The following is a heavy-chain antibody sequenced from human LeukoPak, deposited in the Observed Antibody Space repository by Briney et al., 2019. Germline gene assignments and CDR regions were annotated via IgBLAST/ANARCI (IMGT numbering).Heavy chain of an antibody. J-gene: IGHJ4*02. D-gene: IGHD6-19*01. CDR2: ISSSDNPI. CDR1: GFTFSNYY. Sequence: PGGSLRPSCAASGFTFSNYYMSWIRQAPGKGLEWVSYISSSDNPIYHADSVKGRFIISRDNAKNPLYLQMNSLRAEDTAVYYCAREYSSGWYIFDYWGQGTLVTVSS. V-gene: IGHV3-11*01. CDR3: AREYSSGWYIFDY.